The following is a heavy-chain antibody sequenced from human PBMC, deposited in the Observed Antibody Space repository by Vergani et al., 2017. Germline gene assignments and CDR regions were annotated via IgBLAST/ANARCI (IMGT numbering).Heavy chain of an antibody. CDR1: GASMSSVGYY. J-gene: IGHJ5*02. V-gene: IGHV4-30-2*06. D-gene: IGHD3-10*01. CDR3: VRTVALWFGETKDGGWFDP. Sequence: QVQLQESGPGLVKPSQTLSLTCTVSGASMSSVGYYWTWIRQSAGKRLEWIGYIYHSGSTYYNPSLKSRVTISVDRSKNQFSLKLTSVTAADTAVYYCVRTVALWFGETKDGGWFDPWGQGTLVIVSS. CDR2: IYHSGST.